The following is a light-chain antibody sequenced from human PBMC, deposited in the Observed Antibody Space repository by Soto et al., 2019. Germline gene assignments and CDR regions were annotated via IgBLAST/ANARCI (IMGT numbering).Light chain of an antibody. CDR3: QVWDSSSDHPGV. J-gene: IGLJ1*01. CDR1: NFGSKR. V-gene: IGLV3-21*04. CDR2: YDS. Sequence: SYELTQPPSVSVAPGKTARITCGGNNFGSKRVHWYQQKPGQAPVLVIYYDSDRPSGIPERFSGSNSGNTATLTISRVEAGDEADYYCQVWDSSSDHPGVFGTGTKVTVL.